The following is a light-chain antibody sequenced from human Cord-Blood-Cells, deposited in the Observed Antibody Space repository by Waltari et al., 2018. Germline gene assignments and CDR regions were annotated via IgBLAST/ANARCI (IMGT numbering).Light chain of an antibody. CDR1: QSISSY. J-gene: IGKJ1*01. Sequence: DIQMTQSPSSLSASVGDRVTITCRASQSISSYLNWYQQKPGKAPKLLIYAASNLQSGVPSRFSGSGSGTDFTLTISSLQPEDIATYYCQQNDNTPWTFGQGTKVEIK. CDR3: QQNDNTPWT. CDR2: AAS. V-gene: IGKV1-39*01.